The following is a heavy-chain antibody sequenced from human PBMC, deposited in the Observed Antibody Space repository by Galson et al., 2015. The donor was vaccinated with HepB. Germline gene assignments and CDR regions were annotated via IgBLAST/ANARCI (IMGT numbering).Heavy chain of an antibody. CDR2: ISSSSSYI. Sequence: SLRLSCAASGFTFSSYSMNWVRQAPGKGLEWVSSISSSSSYIYYADSVKGRFTISRDNAKNSLYLQMNSLRAEDTAVYYCARGSPIAAAAYFDYWGQGTLVTVSS. CDR3: ARGSPIAAAAYFDY. D-gene: IGHD6-13*01. J-gene: IGHJ4*02. CDR1: GFTFSSYS. V-gene: IGHV3-21*01.